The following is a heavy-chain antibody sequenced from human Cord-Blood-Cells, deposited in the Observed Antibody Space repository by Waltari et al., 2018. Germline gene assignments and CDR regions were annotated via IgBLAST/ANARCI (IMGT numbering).Heavy chain of an antibody. CDR2: INHSGST. CDR3: ARQPVRGIGLWYYFDY. Sequence: QVQLQQWGAGLLKPSETLSLTCAVYGGSFSGYYWSWIRQPPGKGLEWIGEINHSGSTNYNPSLKSRVTISVDTSKNQFSLKLSSVTAADTAVYYCARQPVRGIGLWYYFDYWGQGTLVTVSS. J-gene: IGHJ4*02. CDR1: GGSFSGYY. D-gene: IGHD5-18*01. V-gene: IGHV4-34*01.